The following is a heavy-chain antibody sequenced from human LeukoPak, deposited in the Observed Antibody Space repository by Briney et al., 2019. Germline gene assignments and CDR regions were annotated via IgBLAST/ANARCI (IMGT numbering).Heavy chain of an antibody. CDR3: SKWGDYDVLTGYYDSDF. CDR2: ILGSGRSA. V-gene: IGHV3-23*01. D-gene: IGHD3-9*01. Sequence: PGGSLRLSCAASGFTFNNYAMSWVRQAPGKGLEWVSAILGSGRSAYYADSVKGRFTISRDNSKNSLFLQMNSLRVEDTALYYCSKWGDYDVLTGYYDSDFWGQGTPATVSA. CDR1: GFTFNNYA. J-gene: IGHJ4*02.